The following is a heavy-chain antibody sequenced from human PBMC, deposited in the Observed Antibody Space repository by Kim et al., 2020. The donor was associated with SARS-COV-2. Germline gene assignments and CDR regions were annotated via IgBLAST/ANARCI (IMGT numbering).Heavy chain of an antibody. D-gene: IGHD2-21*02. J-gene: IGHJ6*02. Sequence: SETLSLTCTVSGGSISSGGYYWSWIRQHPGKGLEWIGYIYYSGSTYYNPSLKSRVTISVDTSKNQFSLKLSSVTAADTAVYYCARDCGGDCQGPFYYYYYGMDVWGQGTTVTVSS. CDR1: GGSISSGGYY. CDR2: IYYSGST. CDR3: ARDCGGDCQGPFYYYYYGMDV. V-gene: IGHV4-31*03.